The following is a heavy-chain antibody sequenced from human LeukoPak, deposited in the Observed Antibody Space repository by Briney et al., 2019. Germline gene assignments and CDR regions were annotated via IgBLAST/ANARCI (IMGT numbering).Heavy chain of an antibody. V-gene: IGHV1-69*05. CDR2: IIPIFGTA. D-gene: IGHD3-3*01. CDR3: AREVWDYDFWND. J-gene: IGHJ4*02. CDR1: GGTFSSYA. Sequence: ASVKVSCKASGGTFSSYAISWVRQAPGQGLEWMGGIIPIFGTANYAQKFQGRVTITTDESTGTAYMELSSLRSEDTAVYYCAREVWDYDFWNDWGQGTLVTVSS.